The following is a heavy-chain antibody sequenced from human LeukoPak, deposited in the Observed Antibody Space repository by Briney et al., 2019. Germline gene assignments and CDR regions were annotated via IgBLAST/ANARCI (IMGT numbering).Heavy chain of an antibody. Sequence: GGSLRLSCAASGVTLSTYAMSWARQAPGKGLEWVSGISSSGSGGSTYYADSVKGRFTISRDNSKNTLYLQMNSLRADDTAVYYCAKDQWSSGWAFDYWGQGTLVTVSS. J-gene: IGHJ4*02. CDR2: ISSSGSGGST. D-gene: IGHD6-19*01. V-gene: IGHV3-23*01. CDR3: AKDQWSSGWAFDY. CDR1: GVTLSTYA.